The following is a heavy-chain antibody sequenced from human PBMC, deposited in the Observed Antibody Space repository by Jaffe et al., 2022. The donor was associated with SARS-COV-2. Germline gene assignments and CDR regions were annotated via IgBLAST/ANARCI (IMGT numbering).Heavy chain of an antibody. CDR1: GFSVSDTF. J-gene: IGHJ4*02. V-gene: IGHV3-53*04. Sequence: EAQLVESGGDLVRPGGSLRLSCAASGFSVSDTFMNWVRQVPGKGLEWVSIIFRSGGAYYAESVRGRFTVFRDSSKNTVYLQMNSLRSGDTALYYCTRGSGNDWGQGTLVTVSS. D-gene: IGHD3-3*01. CDR2: IFRSGGA. CDR3: TRGSGND.